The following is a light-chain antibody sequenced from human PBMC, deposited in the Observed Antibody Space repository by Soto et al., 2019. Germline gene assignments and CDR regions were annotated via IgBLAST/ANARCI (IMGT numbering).Light chain of an antibody. V-gene: IGKV1-5*01. J-gene: IGKJ1*01. CDR1: QSISSW. Sequence: DIRMSHSPSTLSASIGDRVTITCRASQSISSWLAWYQQKPGKAPKLLIYDASSLESGAPSRFSGSGSGTEFTLTISSLQPDDFATYYCQQYNSYSPTFGQGTKVDIK. CDR2: DAS. CDR3: QQYNSYSPT.